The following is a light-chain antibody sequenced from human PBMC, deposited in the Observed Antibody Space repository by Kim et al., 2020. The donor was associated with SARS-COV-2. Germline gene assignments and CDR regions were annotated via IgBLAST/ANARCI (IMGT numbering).Light chain of an antibody. V-gene: IGLV2-14*01. J-gene: IGLJ3*02. Sequence: QSALTQPASVSGSPGQSITVSCTGTSSDVGAFHYVSWYQQFPGEVPKLLIYGVSKRPSGVSDRFSGSKSGNTASLTISGLQAEDEADYYCNSYTTSDTWVFGGGTQLTVL. CDR1: SSDVGAFHY. CDR3: NSYTTSDTWV. CDR2: GVS.